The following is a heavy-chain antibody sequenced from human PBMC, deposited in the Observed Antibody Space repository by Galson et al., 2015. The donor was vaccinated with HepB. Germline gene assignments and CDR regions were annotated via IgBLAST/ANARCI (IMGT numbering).Heavy chain of an antibody. J-gene: IGHJ3*02. V-gene: IGHV4-39*01. CDR3: ARRDVAFPFDI. CDR2: LFDSAKT. Sequence: ETLSLTCTVSGVFLSDDTYYWGWIRQTPGMGLEWIGSLFDSAKTYYSPSLESRVSISVDTSKNQFSLYLTSVTAAGTAVYYCARRDVAFPFDIWGQGTIVTVSA. D-gene: IGHD5-12*01. CDR1: GVFLSDDTYY.